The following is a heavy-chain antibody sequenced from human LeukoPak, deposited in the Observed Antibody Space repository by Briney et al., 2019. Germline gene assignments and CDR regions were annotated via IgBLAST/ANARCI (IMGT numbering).Heavy chain of an antibody. D-gene: IGHD3-22*01. CDR1: GYTFTSYG. V-gene: IGHV1-18*01. CDR3: AREVAHNYYGSSGYYPFDY. Sequence: ASVKVSCKASGYTFTSYGISWVRQAPGQGLEWMGWISAYNGNTNYAQKLQGRVTMTTDTSTSTAYMELRSLRSDDTAVYYCAREVAHNYYGSSGYYPFDYWGQGTLVTVSS. J-gene: IGHJ4*02. CDR2: ISAYNGNT.